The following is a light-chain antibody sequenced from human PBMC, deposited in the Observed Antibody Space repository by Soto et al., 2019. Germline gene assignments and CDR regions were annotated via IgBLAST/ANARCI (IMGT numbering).Light chain of an antibody. CDR2: GAS. J-gene: IGKJ1*01. V-gene: IGKV1-6*01. Sequence: AIQMTQSPSSLSASVGDRVTITCRASQGIRNDLGWYQQKPGKAPKLLVYGASSLQSGVPSRFSGSGSGTDFTLTICSLQPEGFETYYRLQDYNYPWTFGQGNKV. CDR3: LQDYNYPWT. CDR1: QGIRND.